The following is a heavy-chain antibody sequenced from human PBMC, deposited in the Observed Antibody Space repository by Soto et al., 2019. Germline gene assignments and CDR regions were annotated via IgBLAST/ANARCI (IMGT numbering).Heavy chain of an antibody. CDR2: IIPIFGTA. CDR1: GGTFSSYA. D-gene: IGHD2-8*02. CDR3: ARSYWAEGNDAFDI. V-gene: IGHV1-69*13. Sequence: GASVKVSCKASGGTFSSYAISWVRQAPGQGLEWMGGIIPIFGTANYAQKFQGRVTITADESTSTAYMELSSLRSEDTAVYYCARSYWAEGNDAFDIWGQGTMVTVS. J-gene: IGHJ3*02.